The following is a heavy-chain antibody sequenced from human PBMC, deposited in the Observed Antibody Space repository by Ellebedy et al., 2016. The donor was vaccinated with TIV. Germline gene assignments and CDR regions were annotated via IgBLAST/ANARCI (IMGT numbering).Heavy chain of an antibody. CDR1: GNSVSANNVA. CDR2: TYYRSKWHN. Sequence: SQTLSLTCVISGNSVSANNVAWNWIRQSPSRGLAWLGRTYYRSKWHNDYAESLQGRMTINADTSKNQFSLQLDSVTPEDSAVYYCARGGGYQIHNWFDPWGQGTLVSVSS. J-gene: IGHJ5*02. D-gene: IGHD5-12*01. V-gene: IGHV6-1*01. CDR3: ARGGGYQIHNWFDP.